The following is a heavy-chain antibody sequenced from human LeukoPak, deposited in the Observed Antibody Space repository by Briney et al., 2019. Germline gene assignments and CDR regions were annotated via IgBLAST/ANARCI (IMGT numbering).Heavy chain of an antibody. V-gene: IGHV1-18*01. CDR1: GYTFTSYG. CDR2: ISPNNGNT. Sequence: VASVKVSCKTSGYTFTSYGISWVRQSPGQGLEWMGWISPNNGNTNYIQKFQGRVTMTTDTSTTTAYMELRSLRSDDTAVYYCARDIPSFDYWGQGTLVSVSS. D-gene: IGHD2-2*02. CDR3: ARDIPSFDY. J-gene: IGHJ4*02.